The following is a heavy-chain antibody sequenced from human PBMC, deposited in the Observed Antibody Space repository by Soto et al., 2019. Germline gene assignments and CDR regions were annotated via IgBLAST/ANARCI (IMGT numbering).Heavy chain of an antibody. D-gene: IGHD3-10*01. V-gene: IGHV3-30*03. CDR3: ATYYGSGSYPFDY. Sequence: GGSLRLSCAASGFTFSSYGMHWVRQAPGKGLEWVAVISYDGSNKYYADSVKGRFTISRDNSKNTLYLQMNSLRAEDTAVYYCATYYGSGSYPFDYWGQGTLVTVSS. CDR1: GFTFSSYG. J-gene: IGHJ4*02. CDR2: ISYDGSNK.